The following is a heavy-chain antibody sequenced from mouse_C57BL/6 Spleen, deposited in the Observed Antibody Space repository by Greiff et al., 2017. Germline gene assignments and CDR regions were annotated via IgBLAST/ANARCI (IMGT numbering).Heavy chain of an antibody. CDR2: ISSGSSTI. D-gene: IGHD2-1*01. Sequence: EVQLVESGGGLVKPGGSLKLSCAASGFTFSDYGMHWVRQAPEKGLEWVAYISSGSSTIYYADTVKGRFTISRDNAKNTLFLQMTSLRSEDTAMYYCARGKVWYFDVWGTGTTVTVSS. CDR1: GFTFSDYG. J-gene: IGHJ1*03. CDR3: ARGKVWYFDV. V-gene: IGHV5-17*01.